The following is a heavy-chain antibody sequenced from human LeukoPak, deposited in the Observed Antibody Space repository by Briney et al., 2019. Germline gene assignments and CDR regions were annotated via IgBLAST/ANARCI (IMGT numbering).Heavy chain of an antibody. CDR3: ARVGGDYVFDY. V-gene: IGHV1-46*01. Sequence: ASVKVSCKASGYTFTSYYMHWVRQAPGQGLEWMGIINPSGGSTSYAQKFQGRVTMTRDTSTSTVYMELSSLRSEDTAVYYRARVGGDYVFDYWGQGTLVTVSS. J-gene: IGHJ4*02. CDR2: INPSGGST. CDR1: GYTFTSYY. D-gene: IGHD4-17*01.